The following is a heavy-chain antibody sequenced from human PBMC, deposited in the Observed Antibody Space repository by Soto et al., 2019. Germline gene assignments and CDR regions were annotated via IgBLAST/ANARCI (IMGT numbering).Heavy chain of an antibody. V-gene: IGHV3-48*02. CDR2: ISSSSSTI. Sequence: HPGGSLRLSCAASGFTFSSYSMNWVRQAPGKGLEWVSYISSSSSTIYYADSVKGRFTISRDNAKNLLYLQMNSLRDEDTAVYYCARDISGMDVWGQGTTVTVSS. CDR1: GFTFSSYS. CDR3: ARDISGMDV. J-gene: IGHJ6*02. D-gene: IGHD3-9*01.